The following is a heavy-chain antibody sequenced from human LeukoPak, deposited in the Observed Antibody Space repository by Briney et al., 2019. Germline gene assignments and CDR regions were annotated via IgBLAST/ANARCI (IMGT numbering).Heavy chain of an antibody. CDR3: AKGDCSSTSCRSDY. Sequence: GGSLRLSCATSGFTFSSYGMHWVRQAPGKGLEWVAVISYDGSNKYYADSVKGRFTISRDNSKNTLYLQMNSLRAEDTAVYYCAKGDCSSTSCRSDYWGQGTLVTVSS. V-gene: IGHV3-30*18. J-gene: IGHJ4*02. CDR2: ISYDGSNK. CDR1: GFTFSSYG. D-gene: IGHD2-2*01.